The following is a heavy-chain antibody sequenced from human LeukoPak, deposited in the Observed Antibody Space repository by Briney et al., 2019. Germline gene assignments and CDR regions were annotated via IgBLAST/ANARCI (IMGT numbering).Heavy chain of an antibody. D-gene: IGHD2-2*01. J-gene: IGHJ4*02. V-gene: IGHV3-23*01. CDR1: GFTFSSYG. Sequence: GGSPRLSCAASGFTFSSYGMSWVRQAPGKGLEWVSTASGSGGSTYYADSVKGRFTISRDNSKNTLYLQMNSLRAEDTAVFYCAKGTAIPAAIDYWGQGILVTVSS. CDR2: ASGSGGST. CDR3: AKGTAIPAAIDY.